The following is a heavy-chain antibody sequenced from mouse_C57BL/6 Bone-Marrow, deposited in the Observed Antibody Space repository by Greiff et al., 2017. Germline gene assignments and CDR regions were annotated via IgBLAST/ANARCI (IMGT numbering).Heavy chain of an antibody. V-gene: IGHV14-4*01. J-gene: IGHJ3*01. Sequence: HVKQSGAELVRPGASVKLSCTASGFNIKDDYMHWVKQRPEQGLEWIGWIDPENGDTEYASKFQGKATITADTSSNTAYLQLSSLTSEDTAVYYCTTGGSPFAYWGQGTLVTVSA. D-gene: IGHD1-1*01. CDR1: GFNIKDDY. CDR2: IDPENGDT. CDR3: TTGGSPFAY.